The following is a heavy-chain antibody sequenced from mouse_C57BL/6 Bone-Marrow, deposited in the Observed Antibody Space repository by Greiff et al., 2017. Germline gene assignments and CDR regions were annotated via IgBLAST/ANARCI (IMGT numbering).Heavy chain of an antibody. Sequence: VQLQQSGPGLVQPSQSLSITCTVSGFSLTSYGVHWVRQSPGKGLEWLGVIWSGGSTDYNAAFISRLSISKDNSKSQVFFKMNRLQADDTAIYYCARGDYYGSSAWFAYWGQGTLVTVSA. CDR3: ARGDYYGSSAWFAY. CDR1: GFSLTSYG. J-gene: IGHJ3*01. CDR2: IWSGGST. D-gene: IGHD1-1*01. V-gene: IGHV2-2*01.